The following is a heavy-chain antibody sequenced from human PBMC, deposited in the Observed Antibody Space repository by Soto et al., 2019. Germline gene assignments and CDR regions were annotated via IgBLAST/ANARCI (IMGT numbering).Heavy chain of an antibody. J-gene: IGHJ4*02. V-gene: IGHV3-9*01. D-gene: IGHD3-3*01. CDR2: ITWNSRVL. CDR1: GLNFDDFA. CDR3: AKGRYDFWSPYYFDS. Sequence: SLRLSCVVTGLNFDDFAMHWVRQAPGKGLEWVSGITWNSRVLAYADSVEGRFTISRDNARNSLYLQMDSLRDEDTALYYCAKGRYDFWSPYYFDSWGQGTLVTVSS.